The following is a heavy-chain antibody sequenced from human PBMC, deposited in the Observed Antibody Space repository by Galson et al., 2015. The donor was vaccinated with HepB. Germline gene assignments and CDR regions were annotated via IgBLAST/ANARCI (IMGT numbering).Heavy chain of an antibody. Sequence: SLRLSCAASGFTFSNFDMHWVRQAPGKGLEWVAVISYDESNKLYADSVKGRSTISRDISKNTLYLQMNSLRVEDTALYFCARGGGLLTGYRGMDVWGQGTTVTVSS. CDR2: ISYDESNK. D-gene: IGHD3-9*01. CDR3: ARGGGLLTGYRGMDV. CDR1: GFTFSNFD. J-gene: IGHJ6*02. V-gene: IGHV3-30*03.